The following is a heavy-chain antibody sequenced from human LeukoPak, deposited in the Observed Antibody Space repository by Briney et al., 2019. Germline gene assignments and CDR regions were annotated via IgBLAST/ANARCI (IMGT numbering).Heavy chain of an antibody. CDR1: GFTFSNYW. V-gene: IGHV3-7*01. J-gene: IGHJ4*02. CDR3: ARHIPFDC. D-gene: IGHD2-21*01. Sequence: GGSLRLSCAASGFTFSNYWMNWVRQAPGKGLEWVANVKQDGSEKYYVASVKGRLTISRDNAKNSLYLQMDSLRAEDTAVYYCARHIPFDCWGQGTLVTVSS. CDR2: VKQDGSEK.